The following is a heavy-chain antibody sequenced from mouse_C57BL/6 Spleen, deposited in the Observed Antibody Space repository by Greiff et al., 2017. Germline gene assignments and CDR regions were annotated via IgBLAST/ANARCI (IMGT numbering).Heavy chain of an antibody. D-gene: IGHD4-1*01. Sequence: QVQLKESGPGLVQPSQSLSITCTVSGFSLTSYGVHWVRQSPGKGLEWLGVIWSGGSTDYNAALISSMSISKDNSKSQDFFKKNSLQADDTAIYYCAGNSITGTLYAMDYWGQGTSVTVSS. V-gene: IGHV2-2*01. CDR2: IWSGGST. J-gene: IGHJ4*01. CDR1: GFSLTSYG. CDR3: AGNSITGTLYAMDY.